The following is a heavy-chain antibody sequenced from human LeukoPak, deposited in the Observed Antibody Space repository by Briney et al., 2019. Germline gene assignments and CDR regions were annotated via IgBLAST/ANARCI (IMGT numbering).Heavy chain of an antibody. V-gene: IGHV3-7*01. Sequence: GGSLRLSCAASGFTFSSYWMSWVRQAPGKGLEWVANIKRGGSEKYYVDSVKGRFTISRDNAKNSLYLQMKSLRAEDTAVYYCARNSLTRFGGYDFWSGDFDYWGQGTLVTVSS. CDR2: IKRGGSEK. J-gene: IGHJ4*02. CDR1: GFTFSSYW. CDR3: ARNSLTRFGGYDFWSGDFDY. D-gene: IGHD3-3*01.